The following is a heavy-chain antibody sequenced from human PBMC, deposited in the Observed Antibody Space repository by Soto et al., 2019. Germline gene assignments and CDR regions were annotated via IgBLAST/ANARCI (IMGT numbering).Heavy chain of an antibody. D-gene: IGHD3-22*01. CDR3: AKEYDSSGYYIDY. CDR1: GFTFRNYA. Sequence: GGSLRLSCAASGFTFRNYAMTWVRQAPGKGLEWVSIISGSGGGTSYADSVKGRFSISRDNSKNTLYLQMNSLRVEDTAIYYCAKEYDSSGYYIDYWGQGTLVTVSS. J-gene: IGHJ4*02. V-gene: IGHV3-23*01. CDR2: ISGSGGGT.